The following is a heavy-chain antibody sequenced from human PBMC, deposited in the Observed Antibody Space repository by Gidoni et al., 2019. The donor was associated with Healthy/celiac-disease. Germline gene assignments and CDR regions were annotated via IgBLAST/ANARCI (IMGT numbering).Heavy chain of an antibody. V-gene: IGHV3-11*01. D-gene: IGHD3-10*01. J-gene: IGHJ6*02. Sequence: QVQLVESGGGLVKPGVSLRLSCAASGFTFSYYYLSWIRQAPGKGLEWVSYISSSGSTIYYADSVKGRFTISRDNAKNSLYLQMNSLRAEDTAVYYCARDAVKSCVYGLCYYYYGMDVWGQGTTVTVSS. CDR1: GFTFSYYY. CDR2: ISSSGSTI. CDR3: ARDAVKSCVYGLCYYYYGMDV.